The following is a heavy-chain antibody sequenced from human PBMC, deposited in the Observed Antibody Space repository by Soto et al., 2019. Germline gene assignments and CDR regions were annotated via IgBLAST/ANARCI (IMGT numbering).Heavy chain of an antibody. Sequence: ASVKVSCKASGYTFTGYYMHWVRQAPGQGPEWMGWINPNSGGTNYAQKFQGWVTMTRDTSISTAYMELSRLRSDDTAVYYCARDITVTTVGIAFDIWGQGTMVTVSS. CDR1: GYTFTGYY. CDR2: INPNSGGT. CDR3: ARDITVTTVGIAFDI. V-gene: IGHV1-2*04. D-gene: IGHD4-17*01. J-gene: IGHJ3*02.